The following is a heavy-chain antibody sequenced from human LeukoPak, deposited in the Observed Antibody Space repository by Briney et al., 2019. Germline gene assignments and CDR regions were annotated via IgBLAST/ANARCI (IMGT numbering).Heavy chain of an antibody. V-gene: IGHV3-7*01. CDR3: ARRNWGCPDS. CDR2: IKQDGSEK. J-gene: IGHJ4*02. Sequence: GGSLRLSCAASGFTFSSFWMSWVRQAPGKGLEWVANIKQDGSEKNYVDSVKGRFVISRDNVDSSLYLQMNSLRAEDTAVYYCARRNWGCPDSWGQGTLVTVSS. D-gene: IGHD7-27*01. CDR1: GFTFSSFW.